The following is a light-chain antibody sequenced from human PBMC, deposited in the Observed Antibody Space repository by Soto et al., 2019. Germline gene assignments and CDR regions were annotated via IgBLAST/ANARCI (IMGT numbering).Light chain of an antibody. CDR2: GAS. J-gene: IGKJ1*01. CDR1: QSISTY. CDR3: QQSSITPRS. V-gene: IGKV1-39*01. Sequence: DIRLTQSPSSLSASVGDRVTISCRASQSISTYLMWYHQMPGKAPNLLIYGASGLQNGVPSRFAGSGSGTEFTLTITGLQPEDFGTYYCQQSSITPRSFGQGTKVEI.